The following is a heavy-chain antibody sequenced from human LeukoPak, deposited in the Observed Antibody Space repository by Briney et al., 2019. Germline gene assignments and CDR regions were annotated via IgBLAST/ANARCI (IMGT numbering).Heavy chain of an antibody. CDR3: ARGGRRYFDYFDY. CDR2: INAGNGNT. D-gene: IGHD3-9*01. V-gene: IGHV1-3*01. J-gene: IGHJ4*02. CDR1: GYTFTSYA. Sequence: GASVKVSCKASGYTFTSYAMHWVRQAPGQRLEWMGWINAGNGNTKCSQKFQGRVTITRDTSASTAYMELSSLRSEDTAVYYCARGGRRYFDYFDYWGQGTLVTVSS.